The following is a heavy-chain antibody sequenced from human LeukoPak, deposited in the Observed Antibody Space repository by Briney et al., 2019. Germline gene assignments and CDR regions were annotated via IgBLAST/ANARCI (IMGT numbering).Heavy chain of an antibody. D-gene: IGHD6-13*01. Sequence: NPSETLSLTCSVSGSSISRHYWTWIRQPPGKGLEWIGYTHFSGSTNYNPSLESRATTSLDRAKNQISLTLTSVSAADTAVYFCARAKAAGSYDFWGQGTLVTVSS. CDR2: THFSGST. J-gene: IGHJ4*02. V-gene: IGHV4-59*11. CDR3: ARAKAAGSYDF. CDR1: GSSISRHY.